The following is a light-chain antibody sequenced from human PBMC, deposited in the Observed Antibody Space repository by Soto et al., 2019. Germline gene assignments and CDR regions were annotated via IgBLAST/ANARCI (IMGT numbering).Light chain of an antibody. CDR1: SSDVGAYNY. CDR2: EVS. CDR3: SSKRTTASLV. J-gene: IGLJ1*01. Sequence: QSVLTQPASVSWSPGQTITISCTGTSSDVGAYNYVSWYQQHPGKAPKLMIYEVSNRPSGVSDRFSGSKSGNTASLTISGLQAADEADYYCSSKRTTASLVFGTGTKVTV. V-gene: IGLV2-14*01.